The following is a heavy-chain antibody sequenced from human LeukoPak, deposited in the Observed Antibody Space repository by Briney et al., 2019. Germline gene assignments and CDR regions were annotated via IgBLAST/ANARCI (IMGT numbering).Heavy chain of an antibody. V-gene: IGHV1-2*02. CDR1: GYTFTGYY. CDR2: INPNSGGT. J-gene: IGHJ4*02. D-gene: IGHD3-9*01. CDR3: ARAALGDDYDILTGYYRYYFDY. Sequence: ASVKVSCKASGYTFTGYYMHWVRQAPGQGLEWMGWINPNSGGTNYAQKFQGRVTMTRDTSISTAYMELSRLRSDDTAVYYCARAALGDDYDILTGYYRYYFDYWGQGTLVTVSS.